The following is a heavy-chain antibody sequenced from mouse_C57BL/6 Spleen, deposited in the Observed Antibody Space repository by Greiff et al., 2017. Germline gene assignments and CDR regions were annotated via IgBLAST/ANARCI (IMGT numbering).Heavy chain of an antibody. J-gene: IGHJ3*01. CDR1: GFHLTDAY. CDR2: IAPENGDT. CDR3: TTENFTWFAY. Sequence: VQLQQSGAELVRPGASVKLSCTASGFHLTDAYMPWVKQRPDQGLEWIGWIAPENGDTESASKLQGTATITADTSSNTAYLQLSSLTSEDTAVYYCTTENFTWFAYWGQGTLVTVSA. V-gene: IGHV14-4*01.